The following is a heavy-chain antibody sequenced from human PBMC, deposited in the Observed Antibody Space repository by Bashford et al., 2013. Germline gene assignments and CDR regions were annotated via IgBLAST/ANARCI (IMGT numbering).Heavy chain of an antibody. D-gene: IGHD6-13*01. CDR2: IIPIFGTA. Sequence: SVKVSCKASGGTFSSYAISWVRQAPGQGLEWMGGIIPIFGTANYAQKFQGRVTITADKSTSTAYMELSSLRSEDTAVYYCARDGYSSSWYGDYYYYMDVWGKGTTVTVSS. CDR1: GGTFSSYA. CDR3: ARDGYSSSWYGDYYYYMDV. J-gene: IGHJ6*03. V-gene: IGHV1-69*06.